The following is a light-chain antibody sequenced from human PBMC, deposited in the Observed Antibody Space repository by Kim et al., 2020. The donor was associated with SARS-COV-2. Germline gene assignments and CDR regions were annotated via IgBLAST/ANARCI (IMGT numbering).Light chain of an antibody. CDR1: RSDAGGYNA. V-gene: IGLV2-14*03. CDR2: DVS. J-gene: IGLJ1*01. Sequence: QSSTVACTGTRSDAGGYNADYGYPQHQGRAAQLMIYDVSNRPSGVSSRFSGSKYGNTASLTNSGLQAEDEAEYYCSSYTSSTTRVFGSGTKVTV. CDR3: SSYTSSTTRV.